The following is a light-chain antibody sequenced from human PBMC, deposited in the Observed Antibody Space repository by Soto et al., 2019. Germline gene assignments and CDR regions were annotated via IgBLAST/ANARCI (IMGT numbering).Light chain of an antibody. Sequence: QSALTQPPSASGSPGQSVTISCTGTSSDVGGYNYVSWYQQHPGKAPQLMIYEVSKRPPGVPDRFSGSKSGNTASLTVSGLQAEDEADYYCSSYAGSNHLVFGGGTKLTVL. CDR2: EVS. J-gene: IGLJ2*01. V-gene: IGLV2-8*01. CDR1: SSDVGGYNY. CDR3: SSYAGSNHLV.